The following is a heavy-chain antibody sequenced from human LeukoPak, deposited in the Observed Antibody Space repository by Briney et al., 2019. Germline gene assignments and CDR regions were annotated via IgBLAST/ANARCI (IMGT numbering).Heavy chain of an antibody. CDR2: ISWNSGTI. CDR1: GFTFDDYA. D-gene: IGHD6-13*01. J-gene: IGHJ4*02. V-gene: IGHV3-9*01. CDR3: AKDLYSGTWYYFDY. Sequence: GRSLRLSCAASGFTFDDYAMHWVRQAPGKGLEWVSGISWNSGTIAYADSVKGQFTISRDNAKNSLYLQMNSLRPEDTALYYCAKDLYSGTWYYFDYWGQGTLVTVSS.